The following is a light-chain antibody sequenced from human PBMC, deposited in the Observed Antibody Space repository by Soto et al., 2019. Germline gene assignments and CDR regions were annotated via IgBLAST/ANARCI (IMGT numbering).Light chain of an antibody. CDR1: QSISDN. CDR3: QKYDNGPWT. J-gene: IGKJ1*01. CDR2: AAS. Sequence: EIVVTQSPATLSVSPGGRATISCRASQSISDNLAWYQQKPGQAPRLLIYAASRRATGVPARFSGSGSGTDFTLTISSLQSEDFAIYYCQKYDNGPWTFGQGTKVEI. V-gene: IGKV3-15*01.